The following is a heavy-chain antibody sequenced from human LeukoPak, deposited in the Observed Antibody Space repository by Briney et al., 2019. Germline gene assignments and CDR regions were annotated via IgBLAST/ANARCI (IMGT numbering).Heavy chain of an antibody. V-gene: IGHV6-1*01. D-gene: IGHD6-19*01. Sequence: SQTLSLTCAISGDSVSSNSASWNWIRQSPSRGLEWLGRTYYRSKWYNDYAVSVESRITIQTDTSKNQFSLQLNSVTPEDTAVYYCARDKPAHAQWLVLIDYWGQGTLVTVSS. CDR3: ARDKPAHAQWLVLIDY. CDR2: TYYRSKWYN. CDR1: GDSVSSNSAS. J-gene: IGHJ4*02.